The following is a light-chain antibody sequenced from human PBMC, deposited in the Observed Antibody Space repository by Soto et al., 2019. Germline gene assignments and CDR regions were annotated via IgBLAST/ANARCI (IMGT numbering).Light chain of an antibody. J-gene: IGKJ1*01. V-gene: IGKV1-5*03. CDR3: QQYNSYWWT. Sequence: DIQMTQSPSTLSASVGVRVTITCRASQSISSWLAWYQKKPGKAPKVLIYKASSLESGVPSRFSGSGSGTEFTLTISSLQPDDFATYYCQQYNSYWWTFGQGTKVEIK. CDR1: QSISSW. CDR2: KAS.